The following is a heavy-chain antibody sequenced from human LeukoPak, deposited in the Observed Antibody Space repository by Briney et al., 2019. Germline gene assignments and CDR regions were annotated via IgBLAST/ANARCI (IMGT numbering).Heavy chain of an antibody. CDR2: FIPIFGTA. CDR1: GGTFSSYA. J-gene: IGHJ4*02. CDR3: AREMTFDCSGGSCYTDDY. Sequence: SVKVSCKASGGTFSSYAISWVRQAPGQGLEWMGGFIPIFGTANYAQKFQGRVTITADESTSTAYMELSSLRSEDTAVYYCAREMTFDCSGGSCYTDDYWGQGTLVTVSS. D-gene: IGHD2-15*01. V-gene: IGHV1-69*13.